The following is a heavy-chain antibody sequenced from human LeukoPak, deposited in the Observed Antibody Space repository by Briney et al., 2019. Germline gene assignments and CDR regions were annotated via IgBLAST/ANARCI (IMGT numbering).Heavy chain of an antibody. CDR1: GGTFSSYA. D-gene: IGHD3-16*01. Sequence: SVKVSCKASGGTFSSYAISWVRQAPGQGLEWMGGIIPIFGTANYAQKFQGRVTITADESTSTAYMELSSLRSEDTAVYYCARDRRGGATETTFDYWGQGSLVTVSS. J-gene: IGHJ4*02. CDR3: ARDRRGGATETTFDY. CDR2: IIPIFGTA. V-gene: IGHV1-69*13.